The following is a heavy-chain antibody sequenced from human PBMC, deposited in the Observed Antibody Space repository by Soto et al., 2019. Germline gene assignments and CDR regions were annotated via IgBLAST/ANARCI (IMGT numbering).Heavy chain of an antibody. CDR2: IYYSGST. Sequence: QVQLQESGPGLVKPSETLSLTCTVSGGSISSYYWSWIRQPPGKGLEWIGYIYYSGSTNYNPSLKSRVTISVDTSKNQFSLKLSSVTAADTAVYYCARDRRGISGSYEFDYWGQGTLVTVSS. V-gene: IGHV4-59*01. CDR3: ARDRRGISGSYEFDY. J-gene: IGHJ4*02. D-gene: IGHD1-26*01. CDR1: GGSISSYY.